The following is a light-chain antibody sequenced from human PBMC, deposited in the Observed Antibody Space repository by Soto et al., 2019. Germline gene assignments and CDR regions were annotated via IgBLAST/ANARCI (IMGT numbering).Light chain of an antibody. V-gene: IGKV1-9*01. CDR1: QGISGY. CDR3: QQLNAYPVT. J-gene: IGKJ3*01. Sequence: DIQLTQSPSFLSASVGDRVTITCRASQGISGYLAWYQHKPGKAPNLLIYSASTLQSGVPSRFSGSDSGSEFTLTISSLQPEDFGTYYCQQLNAYPVTFGPGTIVDI. CDR2: SAS.